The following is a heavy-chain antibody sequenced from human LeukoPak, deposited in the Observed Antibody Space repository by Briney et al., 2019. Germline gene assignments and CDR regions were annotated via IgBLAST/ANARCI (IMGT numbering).Heavy chain of an antibody. V-gene: IGHV4-4*07. CDR1: AGSISSYY. D-gene: IGHD4-23*01. CDR2: IYTSGNT. CDR3: ARDRGDYGGPDY. Sequence: SETLSLTCTVAAGSISSYYWSWLRQPAGKGLEWIGRIYTSGNTNYNPSLNNRVTMSVDTSKNQYSLKLSSVTAADTAVYYCARDRGDYGGPDYWGQGTLVSVSS. J-gene: IGHJ4*02.